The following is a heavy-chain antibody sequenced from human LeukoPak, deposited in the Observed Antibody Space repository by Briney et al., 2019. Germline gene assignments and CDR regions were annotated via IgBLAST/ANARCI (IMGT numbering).Heavy chain of an antibody. CDR3: AITDYYDSSGYYSTADY. D-gene: IGHD3-22*01. Sequence: PSETLSLTCTVSGGSIGSHYWSWIRQPPGKGLEWIGSIYYSGSTYYNPSLRSRVTISVDTSKNQFSLKLSSVTAADTAVYYCAITDYYDSSGYYSTADYWGQGTLVTVSS. V-gene: IGHV4-59*05. CDR1: GGSIGSHY. CDR2: IYYSGST. J-gene: IGHJ4*02.